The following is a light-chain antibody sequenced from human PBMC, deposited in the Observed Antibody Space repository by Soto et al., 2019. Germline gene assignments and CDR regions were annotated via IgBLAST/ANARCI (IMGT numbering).Light chain of an antibody. Sequence: QSALTQPRSVSGSPGQSVTISCTGTSSDVGGYNYVSWYQQHPGKAPKLMIYDVSKRPSGVPDRFSGSKSGNTASLTISGLQGEDEADYYCCSYAGRVVVFGGGTKLTVL. CDR1: SSDVGGYNY. V-gene: IGLV2-11*01. CDR3: CSYAGRVVV. J-gene: IGLJ2*01. CDR2: DVS.